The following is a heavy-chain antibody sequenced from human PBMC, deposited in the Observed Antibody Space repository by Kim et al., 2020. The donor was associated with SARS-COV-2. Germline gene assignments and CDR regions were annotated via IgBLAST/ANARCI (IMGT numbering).Heavy chain of an antibody. Sequence: ASVKVSCKASGYTFTGYYMHWVRQAPGQGLEWMGWINPNSGGTNYAQKFQGRVTMTRDTSISTAYMELSRLRSDDTAVYYCARDHCSSTSCYWSRQQPYWGQGTLVTVSS. CDR1: GYTFTGYY. CDR2: INPNSGGT. V-gene: IGHV1-2*02. J-gene: IGHJ4*02. D-gene: IGHD2-2*01. CDR3: ARDHCSSTSCYWSRQQPY.